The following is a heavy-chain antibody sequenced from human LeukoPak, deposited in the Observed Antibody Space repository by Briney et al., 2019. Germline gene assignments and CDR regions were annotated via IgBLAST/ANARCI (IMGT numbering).Heavy chain of an antibody. V-gene: IGHV4-39*01. J-gene: IGHJ3*02. CDR3: ARHFGPNVGDAFDI. CDR2: LYYGVSV. CDR1: GGSISGSSYY. D-gene: IGHD4/OR15-4a*01. Sequence: SETLSLTCTVSGGSISGSSYYWGWIRQPPGMGLEWIGSLYYGVSVYYNPSLKTRIAISVDTSKNQFPLRLNSVTAAETAVYYCARHFGPNVGDAFDIWGQGTIVTVSS.